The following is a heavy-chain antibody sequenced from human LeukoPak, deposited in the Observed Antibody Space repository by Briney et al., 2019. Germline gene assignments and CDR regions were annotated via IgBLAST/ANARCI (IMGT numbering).Heavy chain of an antibody. CDR3: VSGTTVTNFAY. CDR2: IYTSGST. Sequence: PSETLSLTCTVSGGSISSYYWSWIRQPAGKGLEWVGRIYTSGSTNYNPSLKSRITMSMDTSKNQFSLKLNSVTAADTAVYYCVSGTTVTNFAYWGQGTLVTVSS. CDR1: GGSISSYY. V-gene: IGHV4-4*07. D-gene: IGHD4-17*01. J-gene: IGHJ4*02.